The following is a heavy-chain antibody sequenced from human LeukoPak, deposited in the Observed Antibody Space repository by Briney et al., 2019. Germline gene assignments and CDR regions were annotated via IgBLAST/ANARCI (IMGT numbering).Heavy chain of an antibody. Sequence: GGSLRLSCAGSGFGFSNYWMNWARQAPGKGLEWVANIKEDGGEKYYVDSVKGRFTISRDNAKNSLYLQMNSLRDDDTAVYYCSRAKSGSSSGSFWGQGTLVIVSS. J-gene: IGHJ4*02. CDR3: SRAKSGSSSGSF. CDR2: IKEDGGEK. CDR1: GFGFSNYW. V-gene: IGHV3-7*01. D-gene: IGHD6-19*01.